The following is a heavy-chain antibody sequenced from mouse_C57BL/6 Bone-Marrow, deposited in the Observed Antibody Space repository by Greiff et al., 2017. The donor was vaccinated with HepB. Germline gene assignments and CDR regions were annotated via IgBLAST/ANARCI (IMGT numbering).Heavy chain of an antibody. V-gene: IGHV5-4*03. Sequence: DVKLVESGGGLVKPGGSLKLSCAASGFTFSSYAMSWVRQTPEKRLEWVATISDGGSYTYYPDNVKGRFTISRDNAKNNLYLQMSHLKSEDTAMYYCARYNPGFDYWGQGTTLTVSS. D-gene: IGHD1-3*01. J-gene: IGHJ2*01. CDR3: ARYNPGFDY. CDR1: GFTFSSYA. CDR2: ISDGGSYT.